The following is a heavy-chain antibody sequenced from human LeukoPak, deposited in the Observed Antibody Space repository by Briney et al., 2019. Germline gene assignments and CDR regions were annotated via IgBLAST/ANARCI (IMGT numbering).Heavy chain of an antibody. V-gene: IGHV3-21*01. D-gene: IGHD1-26*01. CDR1: GFTFSSYS. J-gene: IGHJ6*01. CDR3: ARVLGATFDDYYGMDV. Sequence: PGGSLRLSCAASGFTFSSYSMNWVRQAPGKGLEWVSSISSSSSYIYYADSVKGRFTISRDNAKNSLYLQMNSLRAEDTAVYYCARVLGATFDDYYGMDVWGQGTTVTVSS. CDR2: ISSSSSYI.